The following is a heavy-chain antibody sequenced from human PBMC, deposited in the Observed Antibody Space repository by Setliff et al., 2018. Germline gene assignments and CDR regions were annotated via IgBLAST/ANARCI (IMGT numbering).Heavy chain of an antibody. CDR2: IKQDGSEK. D-gene: IGHD3-9*01. V-gene: IGHV3-7*04. J-gene: IGHJ3*02. CDR3: ARGHHVLRYFDWLFYASDAFDI. Sequence: GGSLRLSCAASGFTLSSYTMNWVRQAPGKGLEWVANIKQDGSEKYYVDSVKGRFTISRDNAKNSLYLQMNSLRAEDTAVYYCARGHHVLRYFDWLFYASDAFDIWGQGTMVTVSS. CDR1: GFTLSSYT.